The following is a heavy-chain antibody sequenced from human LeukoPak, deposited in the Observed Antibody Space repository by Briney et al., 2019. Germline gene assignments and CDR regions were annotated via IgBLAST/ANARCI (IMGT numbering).Heavy chain of an antibody. Sequence: SETLSLTCTVSGASISSYYWSWIRQPPGKGLEWIGDIYYSGSIKYNPSLKSRVTMSVDTSKNKFSLKLSSVTAADTAIYYCARENPSGYYNRPIDYWGQGTLVTVSS. J-gene: IGHJ4*02. CDR1: GASISSYY. V-gene: IGHV4-59*01. CDR3: ARENPSGYYNRPIDY. D-gene: IGHD3-22*01. CDR2: IYYSGSI.